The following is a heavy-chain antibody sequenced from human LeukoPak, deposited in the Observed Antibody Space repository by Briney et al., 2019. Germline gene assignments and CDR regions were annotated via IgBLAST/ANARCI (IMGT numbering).Heavy chain of an antibody. CDR1: GDSISYFY. V-gene: IGHV4-59*08. D-gene: IGHD6-13*01. Sequence: SETLSLTCSVSGDSISYFYWSWIRQAAGKGLEWIGEINHSGSTNYNPSLKSRVTISVDTSKNQFSLKLSSVTAADTAVYYCARHDPGIAAAGTDYWGQGTLVTVSS. CDR3: ARHDPGIAAAGTDY. J-gene: IGHJ4*02. CDR2: INHSGST.